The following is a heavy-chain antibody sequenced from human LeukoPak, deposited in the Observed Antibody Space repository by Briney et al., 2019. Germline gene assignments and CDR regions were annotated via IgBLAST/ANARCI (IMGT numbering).Heavy chain of an antibody. V-gene: IGHV1-3*01. J-gene: IGHJ5*02. CDR1: GYTLTSYA. Sequence: ASVKVSCKASGYTLTSYAMHWVRQAPGQRLEWMGWINAGNGNTKYSQKFQGRVTITRDTSASTAYMELSSLRSEDTAVYYCARDAYSSGWYVPAANWFDPWGQGTLVTVSS. CDR3: ARDAYSSGWYVPAANWFDP. D-gene: IGHD6-19*01. CDR2: INAGNGNT.